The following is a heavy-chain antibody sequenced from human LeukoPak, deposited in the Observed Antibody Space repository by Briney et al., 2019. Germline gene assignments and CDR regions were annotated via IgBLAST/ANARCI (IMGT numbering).Heavy chain of an antibody. Sequence: GGSLRLSCEASGFTFSRYTMNWVRHIPGKGLEWVSSISSENTYIYYADSVKGRFTISRDNAKNSLYLQMNSLRAEDTAVYYCAAHEYYYGSGSYGATRKWGQGTLVTVSS. CDR1: GFTFSRYT. V-gene: IGHV3-21*01. D-gene: IGHD3-10*01. CDR3: AAHEYYYGSGSYGATRK. CDR2: ISSENTYI. J-gene: IGHJ4*02.